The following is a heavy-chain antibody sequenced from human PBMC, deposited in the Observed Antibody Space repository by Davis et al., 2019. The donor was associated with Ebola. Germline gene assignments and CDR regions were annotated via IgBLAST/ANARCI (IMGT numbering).Heavy chain of an antibody. V-gene: IGHV4-59*01. CDR3: ARDHGGGRMDV. CDR1: GGSISNYY. CDR2: IFYTGGT. D-gene: IGHD3-16*01. Sequence: SETLSLTCTISGGSISNYYWTWIRQPPGKRLERIGNIFYTGGTHSSPSLKSRVTFFVDTSKDEFSLKMTSVTAADTAVYYCARDHGGGRMDVWGQGTTVTVSS. J-gene: IGHJ6*02.